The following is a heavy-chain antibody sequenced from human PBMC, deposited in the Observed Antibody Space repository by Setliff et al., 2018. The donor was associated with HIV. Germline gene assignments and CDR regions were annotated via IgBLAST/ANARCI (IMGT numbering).Heavy chain of an antibody. CDR1: GFNFNNHA. V-gene: IGHV3-30*04. Sequence: GGSLRLSCAASGFNFNNHAMHWVRQAPGKGPECVAVISDDGSAKYYGDSVKGRFTISRDNSKDTLYLDLNSLRSEDTAVYYCARALRGSGEDSWGQGTLVTVSS. CDR2: ISDDGSAK. D-gene: IGHD3-10*01. CDR3: ARALRGSGEDS. J-gene: IGHJ5*01.